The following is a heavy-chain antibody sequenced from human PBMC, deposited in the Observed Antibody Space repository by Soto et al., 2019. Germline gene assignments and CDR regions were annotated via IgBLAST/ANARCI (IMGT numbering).Heavy chain of an antibody. CDR1: GFFFTDYF. CDR2: ISPSGDVT. J-gene: IGHJ5*02. CDR3: XXXXXXXXXXXXX. Sequence: QVQLAESGGGLVKSGGSLTLSCSTSGFFFTDYFMSWIRXXPGXXXEWVSYISPSGDVTHYADSVKGRFTISRDNTKNXXFLXXXXXXXXXXXXXXXXXXXXXXXXXXXXWGQGTRVSVSS. V-gene: IGHV3-11*01.